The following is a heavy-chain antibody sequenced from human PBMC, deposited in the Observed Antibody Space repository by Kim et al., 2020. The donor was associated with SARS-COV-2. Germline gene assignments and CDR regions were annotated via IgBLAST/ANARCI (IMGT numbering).Heavy chain of an antibody. D-gene: IGHD3-10*01. J-gene: IGHJ6*02. CDR2: IYFSGSS. CDR3: ARGTWFGELGSMDV. Sequence: SETLSLTCSVSGVFITSPHYYWAWIRQSPGKGLEWVGGIYFSGSSYYPPSLRSRVSVSLDTSKTQFSLNLNSVTAADTAVYYCARGTWFGELGSMDVWGRGTTVTVSS. CDR1: GVFITSPHYY. V-gene: IGHV4-39*07.